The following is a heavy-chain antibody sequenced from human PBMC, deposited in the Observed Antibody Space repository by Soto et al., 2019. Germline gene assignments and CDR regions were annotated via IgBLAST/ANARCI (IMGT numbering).Heavy chain of an antibody. D-gene: IGHD2-2*02. V-gene: IGHV4-39*01. CDR1: GGSISSSSYY. Sequence: PSETLSLTCTVSGGSISSSSYYWGWIRQPPGKGLEWIGSIYYSGSTYYNPSLKSRVTISVDTSKNQFSLKLSAVTAADTAVYYCASQHCGPRGSSTSCYMDYYYYYMVVWGKGTTVTVAS. CDR2: IYYSGST. CDR3: ASQHCGPRGSSTSCYMDYYYYYMVV. J-gene: IGHJ6*03.